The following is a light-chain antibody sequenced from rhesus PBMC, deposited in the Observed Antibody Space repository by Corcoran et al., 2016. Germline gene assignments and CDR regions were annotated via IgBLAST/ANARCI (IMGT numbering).Light chain of an antibody. CDR3: QQDYNIPVT. J-gene: IGKJ3*01. V-gene: IGKV1-94*01. CDR2: AAS. Sequence: DIQMTQSPSSLSTSVGDRVTVTCRASQGINTELSWYPQKPGKAPTLLIYAASTLQTGVPSRVSGRGSGTDFTLTISSLQPEDVATYYCQQDYNIPVTFGPGTKLDIQ. CDR1: QGINTE.